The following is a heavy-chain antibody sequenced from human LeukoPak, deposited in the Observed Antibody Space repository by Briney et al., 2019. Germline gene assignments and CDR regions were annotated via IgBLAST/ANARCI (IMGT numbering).Heavy chain of an antibody. V-gene: IGHV4-30-2*01. CDR2: IYHSGST. CDR1: GGSISSGGYS. D-gene: IGHD3-22*01. CDR3: ARKTDYYDSSGYYGDWFDP. Sequence: SETLSLTCAVSGGSISSGGYSWSWIRQPPGKGLEWIGYIYHSGSTYYNPSLKSRVTISVDRSKNQFSLKLSSVTAADTAVYYCARKTDYYDSSGYYGDWFDPWAREPWSPSPQ. J-gene: IGHJ5*02.